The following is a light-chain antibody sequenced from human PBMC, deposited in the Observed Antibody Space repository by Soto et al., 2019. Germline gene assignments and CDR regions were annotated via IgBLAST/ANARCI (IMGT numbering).Light chain of an antibody. CDR3: QQYNSYSLT. Sequence: DIQMTQSPSTLSASVGDRVTITCRASQSISSWLAWYQQKPGKAPKLLIYDASSLESGVPSRFSGSGSGTEFSLTISSLQPDDFATYYCQQYNSYSLTFGGGTKVEIK. J-gene: IGKJ4*01. V-gene: IGKV1-5*01. CDR1: QSISSW. CDR2: DAS.